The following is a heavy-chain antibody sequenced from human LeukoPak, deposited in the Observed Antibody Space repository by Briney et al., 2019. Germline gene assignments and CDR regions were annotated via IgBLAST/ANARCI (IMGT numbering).Heavy chain of an antibody. V-gene: IGHV4-39*07. CDR2: INHSGST. Sequence: PSETLSLTCTVSGGSISSGDYYWSWIRQPPGKGLEWIGEINHSGSTNYNPSPKSRVTISVDTSKNQFSLKLSSVTAADTAVYYCARGRPRPTNPVVRYCSGGSCGWFDPWGQGTLVTVSS. J-gene: IGHJ5*02. CDR1: GGSISSGDYY. CDR3: ARGRPRPTNPVVRYCSGGSCGWFDP. D-gene: IGHD2-15*01.